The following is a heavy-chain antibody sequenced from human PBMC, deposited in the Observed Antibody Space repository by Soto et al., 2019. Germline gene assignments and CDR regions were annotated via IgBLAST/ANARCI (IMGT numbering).Heavy chain of an antibody. CDR1: GFTFSSYA. D-gene: IGHD3-3*01. J-gene: IGHJ6*02. V-gene: IGHV3-30-3*01. CDR3: ARDRFWSGYWGVAYYYGMDV. Sequence: GGSLRLSCAASGFTFSSYAMHWVRQAPGKGLEWVAVISYDGSNKYYADSVKGRFTISRDNSKNTLYLQMNSLRAEDTAVYYCARDRFWSGYWGVAYYYGMDVWGQGTTVTVSS. CDR2: ISYDGSNK.